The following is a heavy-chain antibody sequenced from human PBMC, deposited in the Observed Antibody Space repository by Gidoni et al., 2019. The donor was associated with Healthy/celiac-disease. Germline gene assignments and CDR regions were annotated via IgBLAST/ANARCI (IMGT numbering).Heavy chain of an antibody. CDR2: IYYSGST. D-gene: IGHD1-26*01. CDR3: ARGGPRNYNYYGMDV. V-gene: IGHV4-59*01. CDR1: GGAISSYY. Sequence: QVQLQESGPGLVKPSETLSLTCTVAGGAISSYYWSWFRQPPGKGLEWIGYIYYSGSTNYNPSLKSRVTISVDTSNNQFSLKLSSVTAADTAVYYCARGGPRNYNYYGMDVWGQGTTVTVSS. J-gene: IGHJ6*02.